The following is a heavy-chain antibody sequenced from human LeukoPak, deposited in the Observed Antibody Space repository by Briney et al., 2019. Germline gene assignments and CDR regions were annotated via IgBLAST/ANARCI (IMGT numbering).Heavy chain of an antibody. CDR1: GFTFSSYS. CDR2: ISSSSSTI. CDR3: ARDLIPSLVRGNGVDY. J-gene: IGHJ4*02. V-gene: IGHV3-48*01. D-gene: IGHD3-10*01. Sequence: GGSLRLSCAAPGFTFSSYSMNWVRQAPGKGLEWVSYISSSSSTIYYADSVKGRFTISRDNAKNSLYLQMNSLRAEDTAVYYCARDLIPSLVRGNGVDYWGQGTLVTVSS.